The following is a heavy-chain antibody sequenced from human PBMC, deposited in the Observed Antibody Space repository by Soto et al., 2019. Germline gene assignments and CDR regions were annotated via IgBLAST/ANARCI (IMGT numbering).Heavy chain of an antibody. CDR3: ARVWFGELLSLNWFDP. V-gene: IGHV4-59*11. CDR2: IYYSGST. Sequence: PSETLSLTCTVSGGSISSHYWSWIRQPPGKGLEWIGYIYYSGSTNYNPSLKSRVTISVDTSKNQFSLKLSSVTAADTAVYYCARVWFGELLSLNWFDPWGQGTLVTVSS. CDR1: GGSISSHY. J-gene: IGHJ5*02. D-gene: IGHD3-10*01.